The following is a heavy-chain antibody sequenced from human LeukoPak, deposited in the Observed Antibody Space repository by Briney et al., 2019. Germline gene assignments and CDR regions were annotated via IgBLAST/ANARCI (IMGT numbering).Heavy chain of an antibody. CDR3: ASHLNIVAKGALDI. J-gene: IGHJ3*02. Sequence: RTSETLSLTCTVASGSISIYYWSWIRQPPGKGLEWIGYIYYSGSTNYNPSLKSRVTISVDTSKNQFSLKLSSVTAADTAVYYCASHLNIVAKGALDIWGQGTMVTVSS. V-gene: IGHV4-59*08. CDR1: SGSISIYY. CDR2: IYYSGST. D-gene: IGHD3-22*01.